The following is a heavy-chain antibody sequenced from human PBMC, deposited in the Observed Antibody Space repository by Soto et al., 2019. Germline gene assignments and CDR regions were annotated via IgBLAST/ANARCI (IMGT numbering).Heavy chain of an antibody. J-gene: IGHJ4*02. V-gene: IGHV1-69*13. CDR1: GGTLSSYA. CDR2: IIPIFGTA. Sequence: SVKVSCKASGGTLSSYAISWVRQAPGQGLEWMGGIIPIFGTANYAQKFQGRVTITADESTSTAYMELSSLRSEDTAVYYCARDLFPYCSSTSCSPYYFDYWGQGTLVTVSS. D-gene: IGHD2-2*01. CDR3: ARDLFPYCSSTSCSPYYFDY.